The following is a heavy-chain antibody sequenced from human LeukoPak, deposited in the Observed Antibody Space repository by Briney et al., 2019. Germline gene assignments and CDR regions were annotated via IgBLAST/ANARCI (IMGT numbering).Heavy chain of an antibody. V-gene: IGHV3-23*01. CDR3: AKGQTPYYDSSGHYDY. CDR1: GLTFSSYA. CDR2: ISGSGGST. Sequence: GGSLRLSCAASGLTFSSYAMSWVRQAPGKGLEWVSAISGSGGSTYYADSVKGRFTISRDNSKNTLYLQMNSLRAEDTAVYYCAKGQTPYYDSSGHYDYWGQGTLVTVSS. J-gene: IGHJ4*02. D-gene: IGHD3-22*01.